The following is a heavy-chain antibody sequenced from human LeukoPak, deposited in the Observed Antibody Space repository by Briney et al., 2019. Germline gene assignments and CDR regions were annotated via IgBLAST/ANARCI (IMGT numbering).Heavy chain of an antibody. V-gene: IGHV3-49*03. CDR3: TRDRGAYNLYDY. D-gene: IGHD1-1*01. J-gene: IGHJ4*02. CDR1: GFTFGDYA. Sequence: GGSLRLSCTASGFTFGDYAMSWIRQAPGKGLEWVGFIRSKAYGETADYAASVKGRFTISRDDSKAIAYLQMNSLKTEDTAVYHCTRDRGAYNLYDYWGQGTLVTVSS. CDR2: IRSKAYGETA.